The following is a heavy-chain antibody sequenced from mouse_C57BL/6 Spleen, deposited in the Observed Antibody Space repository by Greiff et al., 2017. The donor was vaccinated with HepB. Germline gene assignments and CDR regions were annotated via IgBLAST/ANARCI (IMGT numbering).Heavy chain of an antibody. CDR3: ARGDYSNYGSFAY. D-gene: IGHD2-5*01. J-gene: IGHJ3*01. CDR1: GFTFSSYA. Sequence: EVKVVESGGGLVKPGGSLKLSCAASGFTFSSYAMSWVRQTPEKRLEWVATISDGGSYTYYPDNVKGRFTISRDNAKNNLYLQMSHLKSEDTAMYYCARGDYSNYGSFAYWGQGTLVTVSA. CDR2: ISDGGSYT. V-gene: IGHV5-4*03.